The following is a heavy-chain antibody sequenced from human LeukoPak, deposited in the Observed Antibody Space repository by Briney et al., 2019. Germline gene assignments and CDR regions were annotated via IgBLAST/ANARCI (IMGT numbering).Heavy chain of an antibody. CDR1: GYTFTGYY. J-gene: IGHJ4*02. V-gene: IGHV1-2*02. D-gene: IGHD2-2*01. CDR3: ARAVVPAAMSAY. CDR2: INPNSGGT. Sequence: ASVKVSCKASGYTFTGYYMHWVRQAPGQGLEWMGWINPNSGGTNYAQKFQGRVTMTRDTSISTAYMELSRLRSDDTAVYYCARAVVPAAMSAYWGQGTLVTVSS.